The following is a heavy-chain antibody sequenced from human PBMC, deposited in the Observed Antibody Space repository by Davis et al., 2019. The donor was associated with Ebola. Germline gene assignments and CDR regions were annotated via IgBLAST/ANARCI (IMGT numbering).Heavy chain of an antibody. Sequence: GGSLRLSCSASGLTFSRYWMSWVRQAPGKGLEWVASIKQDGSEKDYVDSVKGRFTISRDNAKNSLYLQMNGLTAEDTAVYYCASDIEYYFDYWGQGILVTVSS. CDR1: GLTFSRYW. CDR2: IKQDGSEK. D-gene: IGHD3-16*02. CDR3: ASDIEYYFDY. V-gene: IGHV3-7*01. J-gene: IGHJ4*02.